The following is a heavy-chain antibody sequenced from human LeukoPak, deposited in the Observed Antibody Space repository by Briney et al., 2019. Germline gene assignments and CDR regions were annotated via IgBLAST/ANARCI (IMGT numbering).Heavy chain of an antibody. CDR3: ARDRGVGVLRYFDWPSGY. V-gene: IGHV1-2*02. Sequence: ASVKVSCKASGYTFTGYYMHWVRQAPGQGLEWMGWINPNSGGTNYAQKLQGRATMTRDTSISTASMELSRLRSDDTAVYYCARDRGVGVLRYFDWPSGYWGQGTLVTVSS. CDR2: INPNSGGT. D-gene: IGHD3-9*01. CDR1: GYTFTGYY. J-gene: IGHJ4*02.